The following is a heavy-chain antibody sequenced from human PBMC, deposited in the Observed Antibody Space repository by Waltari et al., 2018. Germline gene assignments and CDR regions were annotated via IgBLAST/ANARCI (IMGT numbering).Heavy chain of an antibody. V-gene: IGHV4-59*01. D-gene: IGHD3-3*01. CDR2: IYYSGST. Sequence: QVQLQESGPGLVKPSETLSLTCTVSGGSISSYYWSWIRQPPGKGLEWIGYIYYSGSTNYNPSLKSRVTISVDTSKNQFSLKLSSVTAADTAVYYCARALYDFWSGYYYFDYWGQGTLVTVSS. CDR3: ARALYDFWSGYYYFDY. CDR1: GGSISSYY. J-gene: IGHJ4*02.